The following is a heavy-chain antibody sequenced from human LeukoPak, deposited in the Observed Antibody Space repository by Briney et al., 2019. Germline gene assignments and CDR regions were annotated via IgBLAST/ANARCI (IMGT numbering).Heavy chain of an antibody. CDR1: GYSISSGYY. CDR3: ARVGPANDYGDYVDY. D-gene: IGHD4-17*01. Sequence: SETLSLTCTVSGYSISSGYYWGWIRQPPGKGLEWIGSIYHSGSTYYNPSLKSRVTISVDTSKNQFSLKLSSVTAADTAVYYCARVGPANDYGDYVDYWGQGTLVTVSS. CDR2: IYHSGST. J-gene: IGHJ4*02. V-gene: IGHV4-38-2*02.